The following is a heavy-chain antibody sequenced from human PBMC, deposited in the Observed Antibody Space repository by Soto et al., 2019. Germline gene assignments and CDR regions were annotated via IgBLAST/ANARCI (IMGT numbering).Heavy chain of an antibody. CDR3: ARRIVGATELYYFDY. CDR2: INHSGST. V-gene: IGHV4-34*01. Sequence: SETLSLTCAVYGGXFSGYYWSWIRQPPGKGLEWIGEINHSGSTNYNPSLKSRVTISVDTSKNQFSLKLSSVTAADTAVYYCARRIVGATELYYFDYWGQGTLVTVSS. CDR1: GGXFSGYY. D-gene: IGHD1-26*01. J-gene: IGHJ4*02.